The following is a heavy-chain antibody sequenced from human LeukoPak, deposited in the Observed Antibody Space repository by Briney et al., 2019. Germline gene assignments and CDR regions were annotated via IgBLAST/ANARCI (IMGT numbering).Heavy chain of an antibody. CDR1: GGTFSSYA. CDR3: AGEYCSGGSCRQGFDY. J-gene: IGHJ4*02. CDR2: IIPNSGDT. V-gene: IGHV1-2*02. D-gene: IGHD2-15*01. Sequence: EASVKVSCKASGGTFSSYAISWVRQAPGQGLEWMGRIIPNSGDTNHAQNFQGRVTLTRDTSISTAYMELSSLRSDDSAVYYCAGEYCSGGSCRQGFDYWGQGTLVTVSS.